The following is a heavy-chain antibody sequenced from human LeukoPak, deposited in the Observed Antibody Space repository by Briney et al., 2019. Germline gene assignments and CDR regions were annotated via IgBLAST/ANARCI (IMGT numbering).Heavy chain of an antibody. V-gene: IGHV3-13*01. CDR3: AKVGSSGWYYFDY. Sequence: GGSLRLSCAASGFTFSRYDLHWVRQSPEKGLEWVSAIGTAGDTYYPDSVKGRFTISRDNSKNTLYLQMNSLRAEDTAVYYCAKVGSSGWYYFDYWGQGTLVTVSS. CDR1: GFTFSRYD. CDR2: IGTAGDT. J-gene: IGHJ4*02. D-gene: IGHD6-19*01.